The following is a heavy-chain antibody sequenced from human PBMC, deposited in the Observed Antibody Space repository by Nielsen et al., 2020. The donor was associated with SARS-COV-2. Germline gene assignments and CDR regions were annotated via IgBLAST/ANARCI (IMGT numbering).Heavy chain of an antibody. CDR1: GFTVSSNY. CDR3: ARDSYYDFWSGYYTSYYYYGMDV. Sequence: GESLKISCAASGFTVSSNYISWVRQAPGKGLEWVSVIYSGGSTYYADSVKGRFTISRDNSKNTLYLQMNSLRAEDTAVYYCARDSYYDFWSGYYTSYYYYGMDVWGQGTTVTVSS. CDR2: IYSGGST. V-gene: IGHV3-53*01. D-gene: IGHD3-3*01. J-gene: IGHJ6*02.